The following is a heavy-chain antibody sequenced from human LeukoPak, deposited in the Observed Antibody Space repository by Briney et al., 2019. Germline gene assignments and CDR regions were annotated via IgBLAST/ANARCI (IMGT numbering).Heavy chain of an antibody. D-gene: IGHD5-18*01. V-gene: IGHV1-2*02. Sequence: GASVKVSCKASGYTFTGYYMHWVRQAPGQGLEWMGWINPNSGGTNYAQKFQGRVTMTRDTSISTAYMELSRLRSDDAAVYYCARVPLAGDTAMVGYYHYYMDVWGKGTTVTVSS. CDR2: INPNSGGT. CDR3: ARVPLAGDTAMVGYYHYYMDV. CDR1: GYTFTGYY. J-gene: IGHJ6*03.